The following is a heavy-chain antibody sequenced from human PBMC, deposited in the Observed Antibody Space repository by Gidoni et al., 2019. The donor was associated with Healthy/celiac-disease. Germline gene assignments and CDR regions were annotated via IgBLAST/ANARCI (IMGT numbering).Heavy chain of an antibody. Sequence: QLQLQESGPGLVTPSATLSLTCTVSGGSISSSSYYWGGLRQPPGQGRECIGSIYYSGSTYYNPSLKSRVTISVDTSKNQFSLKLSSVTAADTAVYYCARHAQMATIHNYFDYWGQGTLVTVSS. J-gene: IGHJ4*02. CDR1: GGSISSSSYY. V-gene: IGHV4-39*01. D-gene: IGHD5-12*01. CDR2: IYYSGST. CDR3: ARHAQMATIHNYFDY.